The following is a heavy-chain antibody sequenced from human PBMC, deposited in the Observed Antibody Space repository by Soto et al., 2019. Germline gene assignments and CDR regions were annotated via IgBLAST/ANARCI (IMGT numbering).Heavy chain of an antibody. V-gene: IGHV1-3*01. CDR1: GYTFTSYA. CDR2: INAGNGNT. J-gene: IGHJ4*02. CDR3: ARGGYSSGWPDY. Sequence: ASVKVSCKAPGYTFTSYAMHWVRQAPGQRLEWMGWINAGNGNTKYSQKFQGRVTITRDTSASTAYMELSSLRSEDTAVYYCARGGYSSGWPDYWGQGTLVTVSS. D-gene: IGHD6-19*01.